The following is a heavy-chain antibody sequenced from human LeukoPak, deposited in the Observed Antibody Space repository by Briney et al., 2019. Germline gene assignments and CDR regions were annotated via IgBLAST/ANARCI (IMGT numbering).Heavy chain of an antibody. CDR1: GFTFINAW. J-gene: IGHJ4*02. V-gene: IGHV3-15*01. CDR2: IKSKTDGGTT. D-gene: IGHD3-9*01. Sequence: PGGSLRLSCGAYGFTFINAWMSWVRQAPGKGLEWVGRIKSKTDGGTTDYAAPVKGRFTISRDDSKNTLYLQMNSLKTEDTAVYNCITCAGGLRYFDWLLSLDYWGQGTLVTVSS. CDR3: ITCAGGLRYFDWLLSLDY.